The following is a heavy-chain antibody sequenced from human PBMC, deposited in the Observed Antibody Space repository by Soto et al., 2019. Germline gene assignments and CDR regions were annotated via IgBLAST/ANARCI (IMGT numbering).Heavy chain of an antibody. V-gene: IGHV3-23*01. CDR1: VFTFSSYA. D-gene: IGHD2-21*02. Sequence: PGGSLRLSCASSVFTFSSYAMSWVRHSPGKWLEWVSAISGSGGSTYYADSVKGRFTISRDNSKNTLYLQMNSLRAEDTAVYYCSKDPYLDCGGDCLLYSEYWRQGPLVIVS. J-gene: IGHJ4*02. CDR2: ISGSGGST. CDR3: SKDPYLDCGGDCLLYSEY.